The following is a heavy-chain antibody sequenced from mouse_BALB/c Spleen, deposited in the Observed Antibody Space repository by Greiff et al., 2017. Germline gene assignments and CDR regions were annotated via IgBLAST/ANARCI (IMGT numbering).Heavy chain of an antibody. J-gene: IGHJ2*01. CDR3: ATQGTIYYGYDVLDY. CDR1: GYTFTSYV. Sequence: EVKLMESGPELVKPGASVKMSCKASGYTFTSYVMHWVKQKPGQGLEWIGYINPYNDGTKYNEKFKGKATLTSDKSSSTAYMELSSLTSEDSAVYYCATQGTIYYGYDVLDYWGQGTTLTVSS. CDR2: INPYNDGT. V-gene: IGHV1-14*01. D-gene: IGHD2-2*01.